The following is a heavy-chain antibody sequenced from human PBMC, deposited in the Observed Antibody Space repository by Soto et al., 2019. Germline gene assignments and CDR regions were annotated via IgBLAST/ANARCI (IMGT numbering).Heavy chain of an antibody. D-gene: IGHD3-3*01. J-gene: IGHJ4*02. CDR3: ARGLKEYQLSYDFWSGTFFDY. CDR1: GFTLSGYA. V-gene: IGHV3-23*01. Sequence: EVQLLESGGTVVQPGGSLRLSCVASGFTLSGYAMSWVRQAPGKGLEWVSAISGSGGNTYSADSVKGRFTVSRDNSKNTVYLQMNSLRAEDTALYYCARGLKEYQLSYDFWSGTFFDYWGQGILVTVSS. CDR2: ISGSGGNT.